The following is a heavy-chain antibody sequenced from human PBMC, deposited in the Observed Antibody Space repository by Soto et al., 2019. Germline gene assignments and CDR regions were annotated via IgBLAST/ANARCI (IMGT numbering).Heavy chain of an antibody. D-gene: IGHD6-13*01. V-gene: IGHV1-69*01. CDR3: AGGLAAAGNYYYYGMDV. J-gene: IGHJ6*02. CDR1: GGTFSSYA. CDR2: IIPIFGTA. Sequence: GGSLRLSCKASGGTFSSYAISWGRQAPGQGLEWMGGIIPIFGTANYAQKFQGRVTITADESTSTAYMELSSLRSEDTAVYYCAGGLAAAGNYYYYGMDVWGQGTTVTVSS.